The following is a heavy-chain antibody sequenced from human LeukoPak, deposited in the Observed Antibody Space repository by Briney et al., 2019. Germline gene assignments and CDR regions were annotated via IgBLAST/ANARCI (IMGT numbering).Heavy chain of an antibody. D-gene: IGHD3-16*02. Sequence: GGSLRLSCTASGFTFGDYAMSWFRQAPGKGLEWVGFIRSKAYGGTTEYAASVKGRFTISRDDSKSIAYLQMNSLKTEDTAVCYCTSFGDYVWGSYRYFDYWGQGTLVTVSS. CDR2: IRSKAYGGTT. J-gene: IGHJ4*02. CDR1: GFTFGDYA. V-gene: IGHV3-49*03. CDR3: TSFGDYVWGSYRYFDY.